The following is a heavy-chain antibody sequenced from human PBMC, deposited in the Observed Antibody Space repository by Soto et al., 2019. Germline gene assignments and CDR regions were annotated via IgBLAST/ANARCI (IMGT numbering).Heavy chain of an antibody. Sequence: SETLSLTCTVSGGSISSYYWSWIWQPPGKGLEWIGYIYYSGSTNYNPSLKSRVTISVDTSKNQFSLKLSSVTAADTAVYYCARGAAYYDFWSGYPPHFDYWGQGTLVTVSS. CDR3: ARGAAYYDFWSGYPPHFDY. J-gene: IGHJ4*02. D-gene: IGHD3-3*01. CDR1: GGSISSYY. V-gene: IGHV4-59*01. CDR2: IYYSGST.